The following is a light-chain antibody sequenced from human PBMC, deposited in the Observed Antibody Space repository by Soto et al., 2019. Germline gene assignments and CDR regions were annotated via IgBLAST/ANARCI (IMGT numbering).Light chain of an antibody. CDR3: QQYGRSPLLYT. V-gene: IGKV3-20*01. J-gene: IGKJ2*01. CDR1: QSVTSNF. CDR2: GAS. Sequence: EIVLTQSPGTLSLSPGGRATLSCRASQSVTSNFLAWYQQKPGQAPRLLIYGASTRAAGVPDRFSGSGSGTDFTLTITRLEPEDFAVYYCQQYGRSPLLYTFGQGTKLGVK.